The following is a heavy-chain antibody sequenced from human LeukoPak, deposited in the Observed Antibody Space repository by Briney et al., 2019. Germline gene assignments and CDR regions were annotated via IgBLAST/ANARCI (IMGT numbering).Heavy chain of an antibody. Sequence: ASVKVSCKASGYTFTSYGISWVRQAPGQGLEWMGWISAYNGNTNYAQKLQDRVTMTTDTSTSTAYMQLRSLISDRAAVYFGARRDIITFGGVLYWGQGTLVTVSS. CDR1: GYTFTSYG. D-gene: IGHD3-16*01. V-gene: IGHV1-18*01. CDR3: ARRDIITFGGVLY. CDR2: ISAYNGNT. J-gene: IGHJ4*02.